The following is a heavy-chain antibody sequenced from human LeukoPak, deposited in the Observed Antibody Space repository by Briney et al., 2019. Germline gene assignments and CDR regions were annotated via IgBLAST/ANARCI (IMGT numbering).Heavy chain of an antibody. D-gene: IGHD4-17*01. V-gene: IGHV3-30-3*02. CDR1: GFTFSSYA. Sequence: PGRSLRLSCAASGFTFSSYAMHWVRQAPGKGLEWVAVISYDGSNKYYADSVKGRFTISRDTSKNTLYLQMSSLRTEDTAVYYCAKCVATVTTLADYWGQGTLVTVSS. CDR3: AKCVATVTTLADY. J-gene: IGHJ4*02. CDR2: ISYDGSNK.